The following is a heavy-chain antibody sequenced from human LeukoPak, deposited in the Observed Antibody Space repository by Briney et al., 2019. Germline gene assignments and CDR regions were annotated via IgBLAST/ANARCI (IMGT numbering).Heavy chain of an antibody. CDR3: AREIRPNAFDV. Sequence: NASETLSLTCTVSGGSISSNSFYWGWIRQPPGKGLEWIGSLYYSGYTYYNPSLKSRVTISVDTSKNQFSLKLSSVTAADTAVYYCAREIRPNAFDVWGPGTMVSASS. CDR2: LYYSGYT. CDR1: GGSISSNSFY. V-gene: IGHV4-39*02. J-gene: IGHJ3*01.